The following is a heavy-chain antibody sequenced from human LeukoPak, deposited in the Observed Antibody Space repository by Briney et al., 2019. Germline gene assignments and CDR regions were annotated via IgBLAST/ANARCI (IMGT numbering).Heavy chain of an antibody. CDR3: ARGGRWGIVHYNYMDV. CDR2: INHSGST. D-gene: IGHD1-26*01. J-gene: IGHJ6*03. V-gene: IGHV4-34*01. Sequence: SETLSLTCAVYGGSFSGYYWSWIRQPPGKGLEWIGEINHSGSTNYNPSLKSRVTISVDTSKNQFSLKLSSVTAADTAVYYCARGGRWGIVHYNYMDVWGKGTTVTVSS. CDR1: GGSFSGYY.